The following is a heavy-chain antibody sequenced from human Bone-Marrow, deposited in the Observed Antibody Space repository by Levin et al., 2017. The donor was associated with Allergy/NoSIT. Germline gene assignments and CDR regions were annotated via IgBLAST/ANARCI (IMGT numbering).Heavy chain of an antibody. CDR3: AVQMVYTTLDY. CDR1: GYSLSELS. CDR2: FDPEDGET. V-gene: IGHV1-24*01. J-gene: IGHJ4*02. D-gene: IGHD2-8*01. Sequence: GASVKVSCKVSGYSLSELSMHWVRQAPGKGLEWMGGFDPEDGETMYVQKFQGRVTMTEDTSTDIAYMELSSLTSEDTAVYFCAVQMVYTTLDYWGQGTLVTVSS.